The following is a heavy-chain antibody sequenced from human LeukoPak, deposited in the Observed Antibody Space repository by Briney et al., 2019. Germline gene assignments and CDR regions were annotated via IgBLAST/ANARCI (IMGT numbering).Heavy chain of an antibody. D-gene: IGHD3-22*01. CDR1: GFSFSDAW. Sequence: GGSLRLSCAASGFSFSDAWMSWVRQAPGKGLEWVSAISGSGGSTYYADSVKGRFTISRDNSKNTLYLQMNSLRAEDTAVYYCAKMYYYDSTGYTFSFDYWGQGTLVTVSS. CDR2: ISGSGGST. J-gene: IGHJ4*02. V-gene: IGHV3-23*01. CDR3: AKMYYYDSTGYTFSFDY.